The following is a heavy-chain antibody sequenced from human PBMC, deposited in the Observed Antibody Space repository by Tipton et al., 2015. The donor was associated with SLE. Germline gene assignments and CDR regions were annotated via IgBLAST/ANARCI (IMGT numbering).Heavy chain of an antibody. J-gene: IGHJ4*02. D-gene: IGHD6-13*01. CDR3: ARGIAAAVPFDY. CDR1: GGSISSYY. V-gene: IGHV4-4*08. CDR2: IYTSGST. Sequence: TLSLTCTVSGGSISSYYWSWIRQPPGKGLEWIGRIYTSGSTNYNPSLKSRVTISVDTSKNQFSLKLSSVTAADTAVYYCARGIAAAVPFDYWGQGTLVTVSS.